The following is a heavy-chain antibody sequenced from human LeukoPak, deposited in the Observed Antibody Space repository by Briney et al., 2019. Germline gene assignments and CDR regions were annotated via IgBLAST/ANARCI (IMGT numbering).Heavy chain of an antibody. CDR2: ISSSSRHI. D-gene: IGHD4-17*01. V-gene: IGHV3-21*04. Sequence: PGGSLRLSCAASGFTFSRYSMDWVRQAPGKGLEWVSSISSSSRHIYYADSVKGRFTIFRDDAKNSLFLQMDSLRVEDTAMYYCVRDFSTVTTAYLHHWGQGTLLTVSS. CDR3: VRDFSTVTTAYLHH. J-gene: IGHJ1*01. CDR1: GFTFSRYS.